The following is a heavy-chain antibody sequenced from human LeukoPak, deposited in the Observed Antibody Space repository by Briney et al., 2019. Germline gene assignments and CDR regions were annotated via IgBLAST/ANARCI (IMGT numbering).Heavy chain of an antibody. D-gene: IGHD6-13*01. V-gene: IGHV3-33*01. CDR3: ARVIAAAAGGDY. CDR1: GFTFSSYG. CDR2: IWYDGSNK. Sequence: QPGGSLRLSCAASGFTFSSYGMHWVRQAPGKGLEWVAVIWYDGSNKYYADSVKGRFTISRGNSKNTLYLQMNSLRAEDTAVYYCARVIAAAAGGDYWGQGTLVTVSS. J-gene: IGHJ4*02.